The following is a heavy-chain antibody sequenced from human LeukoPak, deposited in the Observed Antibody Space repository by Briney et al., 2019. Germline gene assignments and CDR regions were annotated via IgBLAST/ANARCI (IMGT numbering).Heavy chain of an antibody. CDR2: IHSGGKT. V-gene: IGHV3-53*01. D-gene: IGHD3-3*01. CDR1: GFTVSSSY. J-gene: IGHJ4*02. Sequence: GGSLRLSCAASGFTVSSSYMSWVRQAPGKGLEWVSVIHSGGKTYYADSVKGRFSISRDNSKNTLYLQMNSLKTEDTAVYYCTRDLSRITIFGVVTTREFDYWGQGTLVTVSS. CDR3: TRDLSRITIFGVVTTREFDY.